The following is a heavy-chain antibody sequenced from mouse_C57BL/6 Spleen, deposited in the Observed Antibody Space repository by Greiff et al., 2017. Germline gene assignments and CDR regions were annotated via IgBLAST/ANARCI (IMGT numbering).Heavy chain of an antibody. CDR1: GYAFSSSW. CDR3: AREGITTSSRFAY. J-gene: IGHJ3*01. CDR2: IYPGDGDT. D-gene: IGHD1-1*01. V-gene: IGHV1-82*01. Sequence: QVQLQQSGPELVKPGASVKISCKASGYAFSSSWMNWVKQRPGKGLEWIGRIYPGDGDTNYNGKFKGKATLTADKSSSTAYMQLSSLTSEDSAVYFCAREGITTSSRFAYWCQGTLVTVSA.